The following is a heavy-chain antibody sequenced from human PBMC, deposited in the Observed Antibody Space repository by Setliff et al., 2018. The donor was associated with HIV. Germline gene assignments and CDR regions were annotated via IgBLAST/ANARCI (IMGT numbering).Heavy chain of an antibody. CDR3: TRGRLYSGPHF. CDR2: INHSGIT. V-gene: IGHV4-34*01. CDR1: GGSFSGYY. J-gene: IGHJ4*02. D-gene: IGHD5-12*01. Sequence: ASETLSLTCAVYGGSFSGYYWTWIRQPPGKGLEWIGDINHSGITNYNPSLKRRVTISVYTSKNQFSLKLSSVTAADTAMYYCTRGRLYSGPHFWGQGTLVTVSS.